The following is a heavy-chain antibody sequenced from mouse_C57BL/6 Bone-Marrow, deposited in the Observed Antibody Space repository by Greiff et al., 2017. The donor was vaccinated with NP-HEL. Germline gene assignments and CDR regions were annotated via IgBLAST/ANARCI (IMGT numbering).Heavy chain of an antibody. V-gene: IGHV1-80*01. CDR1: GYAFSSYW. D-gene: IGHD1-1*01. CDR3: AIGDYGSSRFGYAMDY. Sequence: QVQLQQSGAELVKPGASVKISCKASGYAFSSYWLNWVKERHGKGLEWIGQIYPGDGDTKYNGKFKGKATLTADKSSSTAYMQVSSLTSEDSAVYFWAIGDYGSSRFGYAMDYWGQGTSVTVSS. J-gene: IGHJ4*01. CDR2: IYPGDGDT.